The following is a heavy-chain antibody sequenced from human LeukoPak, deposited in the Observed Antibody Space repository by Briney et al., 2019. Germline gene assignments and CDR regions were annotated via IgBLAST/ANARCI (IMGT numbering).Heavy chain of an antibody. CDR3: ARDRDWLISD. CDR2: ISHDGNVI. J-gene: IGHJ4*02. V-gene: IGHV3-74*01. D-gene: IGHD3-9*01. Sequence: GGSLILSCAASGFTFSSYVMHWVRQVPGQGLVWVSRISHDGNVIAYADSVKGRFTISRDNAKNTLYLQMNSLRDEDTAVYYCARDRDWLISDWGQGTLVTVSS. CDR1: GFTFSSYV.